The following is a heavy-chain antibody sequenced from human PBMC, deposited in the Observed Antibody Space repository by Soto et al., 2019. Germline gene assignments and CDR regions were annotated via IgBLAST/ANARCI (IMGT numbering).Heavy chain of an antibody. J-gene: IGHJ6*02. CDR1: GGTFSSYT. D-gene: IGHD6-13*01. V-gene: IGHV1-69*04. Sequence: SVKVSCKASGGTFSSYTISWVRQAPGQGLEWMGRIIPILGIANYAQKFQGRVTITADKSTSTAYMELSSLRSEDTAVYYCARDQGIAAAGLYYYYYGMDVWG. CDR3: ARDQGIAAAGLYYYYYGMDV. CDR2: IIPILGIA.